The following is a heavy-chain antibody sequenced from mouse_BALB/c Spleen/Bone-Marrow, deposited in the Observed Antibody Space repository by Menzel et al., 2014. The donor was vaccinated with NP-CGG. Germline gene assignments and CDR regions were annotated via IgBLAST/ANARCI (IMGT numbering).Heavy chain of an antibody. D-gene: IGHD6-1*01. Sequence: QVQLQQSGADLMKPGASVKISCKATGYTFSSYWIGWVKQRPGHGLEWIGEILPGSGSTNYNEKFKGKATFTADTSSNTAYMQLSSLTSEDSAVYYCARASWDYWGQGTSVTVSS. V-gene: IGHV1-9*01. CDR3: ARASWDY. CDR2: ILPGSGST. CDR1: GYTFSSYW. J-gene: IGHJ4*01.